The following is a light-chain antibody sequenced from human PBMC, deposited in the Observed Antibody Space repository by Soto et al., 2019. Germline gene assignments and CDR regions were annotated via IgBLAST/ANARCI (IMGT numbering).Light chain of an antibody. CDR3: SSYTSSNTWV. Sequence: QSARTQPASVSGSPGQSITISCTGTSSDVGAYNYVSWYQQHPGKAPKLMIYEVSNWPSGVSNRFSGSKSGNTASLTISGLQAEDEADYSCSSYTSSNTWVFGGGTKLTVL. J-gene: IGLJ3*02. CDR2: EVS. CDR1: SSDVGAYNY. V-gene: IGLV2-14*01.